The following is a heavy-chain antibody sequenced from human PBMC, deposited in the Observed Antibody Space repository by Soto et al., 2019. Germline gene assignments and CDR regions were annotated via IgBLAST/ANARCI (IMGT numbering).Heavy chain of an antibody. V-gene: IGHV4-30-4*01. J-gene: IGHJ4*02. Sequence: SETLSLTCTVSGGSISSGDYYWSWIRQPPGKGLEWIGYIYYSGSTYYNPSLKSRVTISVDTSKNQFSLKLSSVTAADTAVYYCARGPDSSGYSFDYWGQGTLVTAS. CDR1: GGSISSGDYY. CDR2: IYYSGST. CDR3: ARGPDSSGYSFDY. D-gene: IGHD3-22*01.